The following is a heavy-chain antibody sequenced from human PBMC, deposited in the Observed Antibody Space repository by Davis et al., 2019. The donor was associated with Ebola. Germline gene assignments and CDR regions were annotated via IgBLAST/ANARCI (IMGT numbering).Heavy chain of an antibody. CDR1: GYTFTSYG. CDR2: INAYNGNT. D-gene: IGHD6-13*01. CDR3: ARLSSTWSSLYGMDV. V-gene: IGHV1-18*01. Sequence: ASVKVSCKASGYTFTSYGISWVRQAPGQGLEWMGWINAYNGNTNYARNLQDRVTMTTDTSATTAYMELSSLRSEDTAVYFCARLSSTWSSLYGMDVWGQGTTVTVSS. J-gene: IGHJ6*02.